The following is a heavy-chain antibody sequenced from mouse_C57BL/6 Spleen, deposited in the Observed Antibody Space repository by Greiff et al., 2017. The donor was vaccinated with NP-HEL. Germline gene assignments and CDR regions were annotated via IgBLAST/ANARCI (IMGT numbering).Heavy chain of an antibody. CDR1: GFTFNTYA. D-gene: IGHD1-1*01. Sequence: DAGGGLVQPKGSLKLSCAASGFTFNTYAMHWVRQAPGKGLEWVARIRSKSSNYATYYADSVKDRFTISRDDSQSMLYLQMNNLKTEDTAMYYCVRAHNYYGSSYGWFAYWGQGTLVTVSA. V-gene: IGHV10-3*01. CDR2: IRSKSSNYAT. J-gene: IGHJ3*01. CDR3: VRAHNYYGSSYGWFAY.